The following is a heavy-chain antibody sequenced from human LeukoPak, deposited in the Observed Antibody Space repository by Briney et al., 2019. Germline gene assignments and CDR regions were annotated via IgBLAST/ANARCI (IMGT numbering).Heavy chain of an antibody. CDR2: IDTSDSYT. Sequence: RGESLKISCKGSGYSFTSYWISWVRHMPGKGLEWRGRIDTSDSYTNYSPSFQGHVTISADKSISTVYLQGSSLNASDTAMYYCARVEGSWGQGTLVTVSS. CDR3: ARVEGS. D-gene: IGHD3-10*01. V-gene: IGHV5-10-1*01. CDR1: GYSFTSYW. J-gene: IGHJ4*02.